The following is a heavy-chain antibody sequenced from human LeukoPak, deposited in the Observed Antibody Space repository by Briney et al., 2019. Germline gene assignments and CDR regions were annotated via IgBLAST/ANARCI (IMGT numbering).Heavy chain of an antibody. CDR3: ARDGAARGSGSFGD. Sequence: PGGSLRLSCAASGFTYNSYWMSWVRQAPGKGLEWVANINKDGSDKYYVDSVKGRFTISRDNAKNSLYLQMNSLRAEDTAVYFCARDGAARGSGSFGDWGQGTLVTVSS. CDR1: GFTYNSYW. J-gene: IGHJ4*02. V-gene: IGHV3-7*01. D-gene: IGHD3-10*01. CDR2: INKDGSDK.